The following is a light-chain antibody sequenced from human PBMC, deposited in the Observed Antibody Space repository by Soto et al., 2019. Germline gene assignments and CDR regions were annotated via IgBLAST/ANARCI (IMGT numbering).Light chain of an antibody. V-gene: IGLV4-69*01. J-gene: IGLJ1*01. CDR2: LNSDGSH. CDR1: SGHSSYA. Sequence: QLVLTQSPSASASLGASVKLTCTLSSGHSSYAIAWHQQQPEKGPRYLMKLNSDGSHSKGDGIPDRFSGSSSGAERYLTISSLQYEEDADYYCQNWCTGIHYVFGTGTKVTVL. CDR3: QNWCTGIHYV.